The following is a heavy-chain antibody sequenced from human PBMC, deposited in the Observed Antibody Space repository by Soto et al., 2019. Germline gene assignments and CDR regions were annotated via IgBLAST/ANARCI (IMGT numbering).Heavy chain of an antibody. CDR1: GYTFTSYA. D-gene: IGHD3-16*01. CDR2: INAGNGNT. CDR3: AREGFRGVMSYYGMDV. J-gene: IGHJ6*02. V-gene: IGHV1-3*01. Sequence: GASVKVSCKASGYTFTSYAMHWVRQAPGQRLEWMGWINAGNGNTKYSQKFQGRVTITRDTSASTAYMELSSLRSEDTAVYYCAREGFRGVMSYYGMDVWGQGTTVTVSS.